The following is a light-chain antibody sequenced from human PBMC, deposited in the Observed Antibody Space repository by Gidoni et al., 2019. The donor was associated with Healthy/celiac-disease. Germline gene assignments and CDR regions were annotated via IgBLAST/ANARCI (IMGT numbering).Light chain of an antibody. CDR3: QAWGSSTEVV. V-gene: IGLV3-1*01. Sequence: SSELTQPPSVSVSPGQTASITCSGDKLGDKYACWYQQKPGQSPVLVIYQDSKRPSGIPERFSGSNSGNTATLAISGTQALDEADYYCQAWGSSTEVVFGGGTKLTVL. CDR1: KLGDKY. CDR2: QDS. J-gene: IGLJ2*01.